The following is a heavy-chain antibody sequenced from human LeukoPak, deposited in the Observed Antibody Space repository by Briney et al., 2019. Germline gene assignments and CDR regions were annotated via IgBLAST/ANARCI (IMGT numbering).Heavy chain of an antibody. J-gene: IGHJ4*02. CDR1: GFTFSSYE. D-gene: IGHD3-22*01. CDR3: GKGIYSSGYYPAEY. V-gene: IGHV3-48*03. Sequence: GSLRLSFAASGFTFSSYEMNWVRQAPGKGLEWVSYISGSASTIYYADSVKGRFTISRDNAKNSLYLQKNSLRADEKAVYYCGKGIYSSGYYPAEYWGQGTLVTVSS. CDR2: ISGSASTI.